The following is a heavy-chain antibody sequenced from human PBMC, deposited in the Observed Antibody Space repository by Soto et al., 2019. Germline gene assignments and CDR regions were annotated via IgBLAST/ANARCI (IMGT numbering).Heavy chain of an antibody. Sequence: ASVKVSCKASGGTFSSYAISWVRQAPGQGLEWMGGIIPIFGTANYAQKFQGRVTITADESTSTAYMELSSLRSEDTAVYYCARGVRGVIINGLGDYYYGMDVWGQGTTVTVSS. CDR2: IIPIFGTA. D-gene: IGHD3-10*01. CDR3: ARGVRGVIINGLGDYYYGMDV. CDR1: GGTFSSYA. V-gene: IGHV1-69*13. J-gene: IGHJ6*02.